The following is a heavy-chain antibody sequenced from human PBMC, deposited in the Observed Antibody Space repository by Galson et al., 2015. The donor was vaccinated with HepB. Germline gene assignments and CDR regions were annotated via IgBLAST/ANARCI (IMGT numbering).Heavy chain of an antibody. CDR2: INPNSGGT. D-gene: IGHD2-21*02. V-gene: IGHV1-2*02. CDR1: GYTFTGYY. Sequence: SVKVSCKASGYTFTGYYMHWVRQAPGQGLEWMGWINPNSGGTNYAQKFQGRVTMTSDTSISTAYMELSRLRSDDTAVYYCARARGDGGGWFDPWGQGTLVTVSS. J-gene: IGHJ5*02. CDR3: ARARGDGGGWFDP.